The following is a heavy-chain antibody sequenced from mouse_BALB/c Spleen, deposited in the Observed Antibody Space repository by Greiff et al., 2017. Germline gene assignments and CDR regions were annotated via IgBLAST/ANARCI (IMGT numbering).Heavy chain of an antibody. CDR2: ISSGGST. CDR1: GFTFSSYA. Sequence: DVKLVESGGGLVKPGGSLKLSCAASGFTFSSYAMSWVRQTPEKRLEWVASISSGGSTYYPDSVKGRFTISRDNARNILYVQMSSLRSEDTAMYYCARGRGSYDYAMDYWGQGTSVTVSS. J-gene: IGHJ4*01. CDR3: ARGRGSYDYAMDY. V-gene: IGHV5-6-5*01. D-gene: IGHD1-1*02.